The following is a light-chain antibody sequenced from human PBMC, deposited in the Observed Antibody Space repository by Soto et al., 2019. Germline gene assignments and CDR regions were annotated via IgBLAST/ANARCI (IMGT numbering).Light chain of an antibody. CDR1: SSNIGNNL. Sequence: QSVLTQPPSVSAAPGQKVTISCSGSSSNIGNNLVSWYQQLPGAAPKVLIYDNNKRPSGIPARFSGSKSGTSATLGITGLQTGDEADYYCGTWDTSLTAYVFGTGTKVTVL. V-gene: IGLV1-51*01. CDR2: DNN. J-gene: IGLJ1*01. CDR3: GTWDTSLTAYV.